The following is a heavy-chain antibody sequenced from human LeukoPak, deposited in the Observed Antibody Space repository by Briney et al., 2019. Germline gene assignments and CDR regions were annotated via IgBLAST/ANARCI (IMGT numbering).Heavy chain of an antibody. Sequence: PGGSLRLSCAASGFTFSNYVMSWVRQAPGKGLEWVSAISGSGDYSNSADSEKGRFTISRDNSENTLYLQMNSLRAEDTGVYYCAKDFSAGGNYGYGRFDPWGQGTLVTVSS. J-gene: IGHJ5*02. CDR1: GFTFSNYV. CDR2: ISGSGDYS. D-gene: IGHD4-17*01. CDR3: AKDFSAGGNYGYGRFDP. V-gene: IGHV3-23*01.